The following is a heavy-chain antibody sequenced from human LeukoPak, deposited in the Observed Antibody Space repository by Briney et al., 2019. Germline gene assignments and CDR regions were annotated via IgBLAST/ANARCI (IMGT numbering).Heavy chain of an antibody. D-gene: IGHD2-2*01. V-gene: IGHV3-11*01. Sequence: PGGSLRLSCAASGFTFSDYYMSWIRQAPGKGLEGVSYISSSGSTIYYADSVKGRFTISRDNAKNSLYLQMNSLRAEDTAVYYCASLRTYCSSTSWSCGDFWGQGTLVTVSS. CDR2: ISSSGSTI. J-gene: IGHJ4*02. CDR3: ASLRTYCSSTSWSCGDF. CDR1: GFTFSDYY.